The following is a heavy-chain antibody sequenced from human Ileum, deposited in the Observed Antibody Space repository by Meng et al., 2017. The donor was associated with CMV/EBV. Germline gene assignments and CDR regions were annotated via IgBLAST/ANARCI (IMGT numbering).Heavy chain of an antibody. CDR1: GFTFSSYS. CDR2: IGSNSSSI. Sequence: GGSLRLSCAGSGFTFSSYSMTWVRQAPGKGLEWVSFIGSNSSSIYYAESLKGRFTISRDNANSSLFLELNSLRADDTAVYYCARLSGNSRMDVWGQGTTVTVSS. J-gene: IGHJ6*02. CDR3: ARLSGNSRMDV. D-gene: IGHD1-26*01. V-gene: IGHV3-21*01.